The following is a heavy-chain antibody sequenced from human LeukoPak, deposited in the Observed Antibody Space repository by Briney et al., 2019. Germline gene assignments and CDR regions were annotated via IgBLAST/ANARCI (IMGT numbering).Heavy chain of an antibody. CDR2: VYHSGYT. J-gene: IGHJ4*02. V-gene: IGHV4-38-2*02. CDR3: ARMGSTVVVTAIPY. D-gene: IGHD2-21*02. CDR1: GYSISSGYY. Sequence: SETLSLTCTVSGYSISSGYYWGWIRQPPEKGLEWIGSVYHSGYTYYSPSLKSRVTISLNTSKNQFSLKLNSVTAADTAMYYCARMGSTVVVTAIPYWGQGTLVTVSS.